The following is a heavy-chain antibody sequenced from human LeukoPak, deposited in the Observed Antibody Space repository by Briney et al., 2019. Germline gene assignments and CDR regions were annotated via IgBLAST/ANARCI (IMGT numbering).Heavy chain of an antibody. Sequence: SGTLSLTCAVSGGSISSSNWWSWVRQPPGKGLYWIGEIYHNGSTNYNPSLKSRVTISVDKSKNQFSLKLSSVTAADTAVYYCAALGNSYVPDVWGQGTTVTVSS. CDR2: IYHNGST. CDR3: AALGNSYVPDV. D-gene: IGHD7-27*01. J-gene: IGHJ6*02. V-gene: IGHV4-4*02. CDR1: GGSISSSNW.